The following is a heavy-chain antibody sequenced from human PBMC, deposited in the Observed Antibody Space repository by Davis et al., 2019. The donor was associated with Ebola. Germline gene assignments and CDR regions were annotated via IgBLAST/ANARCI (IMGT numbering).Heavy chain of an antibody. CDR1: GFTFSDYY. Sequence: LSLTCAASGFTFSDYYMSWIRQAPGKGLESVSYISSSGTTIYYADSVKGRFTISRDNAKNSLYLQMNSLRAEDTAVYYCASFPYMGGFLDYWGQGTLVTVSS. V-gene: IGHV3-11*01. CDR2: ISSSGTTI. CDR3: ASFPYMGGFLDY. J-gene: IGHJ4*02. D-gene: IGHD3-16*01.